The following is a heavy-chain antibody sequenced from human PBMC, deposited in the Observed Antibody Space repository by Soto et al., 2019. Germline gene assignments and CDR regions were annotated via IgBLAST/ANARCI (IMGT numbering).Heavy chain of an antibody. CDR2: IYYSGST. CDR3: ARVLRVVRGVHNAFDI. CDR1: GGSISSYY. Sequence: PSETLSLTCTVSGGSISSYYWSWIRQPPGKGLEWIGYIYYSGSTNYNPSLKSRVTISVDTSKNQFSRKLSSVTAADTAVYYCARVLRVVRGVHNAFDIWGQGTMVTVSS. D-gene: IGHD3-10*01. J-gene: IGHJ3*02. V-gene: IGHV4-59*01.